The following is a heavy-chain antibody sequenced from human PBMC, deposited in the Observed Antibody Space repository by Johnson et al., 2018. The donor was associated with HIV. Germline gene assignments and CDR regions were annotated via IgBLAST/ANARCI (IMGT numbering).Heavy chain of an antibody. J-gene: IGHJ3*02. Sequence: VQLVESGGGLIQPGGSLRLSCAASGFTVSSNYMSWVRQAPGKGLEWVSAISGSGGSTYYADSVKGRFTISRDNSKNTLYLQMNSLRAEATAVYYCAREYEAFEIWGQGTMVTVSA. CDR3: AREYEAFEI. CDR1: GFTVSSNY. CDR2: SGSGGST. V-gene: IGHV3-53*01.